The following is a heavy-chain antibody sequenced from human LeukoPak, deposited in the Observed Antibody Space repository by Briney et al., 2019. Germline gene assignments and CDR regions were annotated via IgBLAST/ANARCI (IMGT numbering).Heavy chain of an antibody. Sequence: SDTLSLTCPVSGGSISNIGYYWRWVRQPPGKGLERIVCVCDSGDPYNHPSLHSRLTVSIHTPKNQLSLHWSSVTAADTALYFCARHGLQRFDFWGPGILVIVSS. J-gene: IGHJ4*02. CDR2: VCDSGDP. V-gene: IGHV4-39*01. D-gene: IGHD2-2*01. CDR1: GGSISNIGYY. CDR3: ARHGLQRFDF.